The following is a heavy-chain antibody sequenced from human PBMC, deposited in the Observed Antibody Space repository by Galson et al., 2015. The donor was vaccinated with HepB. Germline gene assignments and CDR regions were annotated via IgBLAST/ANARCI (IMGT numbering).Heavy chain of an antibody. D-gene: IGHD3-3*01. CDR3: ARGPILSNYDFWSGYWVPPFDY. J-gene: IGHJ4*02. CDR2: MNPNSGNT. V-gene: IGHV1-8*01. Sequence: SVKVSCKASGYTFTSYDINWVRQATGQGLEWMGWMNPNSGNTGYAQKFQGRVTMTRNTSISTAYMELSSLRSEDTAVHYCARGPILSNYDFWSGYWVPPFDYWGQGTLVTVSS. CDR1: GYTFTSYD.